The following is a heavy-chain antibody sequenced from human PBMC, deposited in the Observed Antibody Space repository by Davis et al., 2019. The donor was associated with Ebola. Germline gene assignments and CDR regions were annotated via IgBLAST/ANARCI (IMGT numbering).Heavy chain of an antibody. CDR2: INPNSGGT. CDR1: GYTFTGYY. Sequence: ASVKVSCKASGYTFTGYYMHWVRQAPGQGLEWMGWINPNSGGTNYAQKFQGRVTMTRDTSISTAYMELSRLRSDDTAVYYCARPKVRTTGTTPWFDPWGQGTLVTVSS. J-gene: IGHJ5*02. V-gene: IGHV1-2*02. D-gene: IGHD1-1*01. CDR3: ARPKVRTTGTTPWFDP.